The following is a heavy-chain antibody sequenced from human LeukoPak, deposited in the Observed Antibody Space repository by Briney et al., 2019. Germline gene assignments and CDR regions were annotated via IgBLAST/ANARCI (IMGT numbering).Heavy chain of an antibody. CDR2: ISSSGSTI. CDR1: GFTFSDYY. J-gene: IGHJ4*02. CDR3: AKDPFRGGYYFDY. V-gene: IGHV3-11*01. D-gene: IGHD2-15*01. Sequence: GGSLRLSCAASGFTFSDYYMSWIRQAPGKGLEWVSYISSSGSTIYYADSVKGRFTISRDNAKNSLYLQMNSLRAEDTAVYYCAKDPFRGGYYFDYWGQGTLVTVSS.